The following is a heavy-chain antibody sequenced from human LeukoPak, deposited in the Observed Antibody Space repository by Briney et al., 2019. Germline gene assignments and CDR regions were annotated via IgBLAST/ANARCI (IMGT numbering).Heavy chain of an antibody. D-gene: IGHD3-10*01. CDR3: AKGYGSGSSRYYFDY. Sequence: GGSLRLSCAASGFTFSSYAMSWVRQAPGKGLEWVSTIGAGGGSTYYADSVKGRFTISRDSSKNTLYLQMNSLRAEDTAVYYCAKGYGSGSSRYYFDYWGQGTLVTVSS. J-gene: IGHJ4*02. CDR2: IGAGGGST. CDR1: GFTFSSYA. V-gene: IGHV3-23*01.